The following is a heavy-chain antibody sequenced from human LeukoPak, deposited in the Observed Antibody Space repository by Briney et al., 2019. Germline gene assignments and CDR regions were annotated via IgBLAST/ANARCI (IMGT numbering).Heavy chain of an antibody. Sequence: PGGSLSLSCAPSGFIFSSYAMSWVRPAPGKGLEWVSAISGSGGSTYYADSVKGRFTISRDNSKNTLYLQMNSMRAEDTAVYFCAKDRDPYYYGSGSYWRWFDPWGQGTLVTVSS. CDR3: AKDRDPYYYGSGSYWRWFDP. V-gene: IGHV3-23*01. CDR2: ISGSGGST. D-gene: IGHD3-10*01. CDR1: GFIFSSYA. J-gene: IGHJ5*02.